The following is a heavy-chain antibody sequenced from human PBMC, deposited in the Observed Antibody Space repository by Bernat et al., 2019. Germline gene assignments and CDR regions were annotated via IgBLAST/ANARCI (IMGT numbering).Heavy chain of an antibody. J-gene: IGHJ4*02. CDR1: GFTFSSYA. D-gene: IGHD6-13*01. V-gene: IGHV3-30-3*01. Sequence: QVQLVESGGGVVQPGRSLRLSCAASGFTFSSYAMHWVRQAPGKGLEWVAVISYDGSNKDYADAVKGRFTISRDNSKNTLYLQMNSLRAEDTAVYYCARDSFQLVYTPYYFDYWGQGTLVTVSS. CDR3: ARDSFQLVYTPYYFDY. CDR2: ISYDGSNK.